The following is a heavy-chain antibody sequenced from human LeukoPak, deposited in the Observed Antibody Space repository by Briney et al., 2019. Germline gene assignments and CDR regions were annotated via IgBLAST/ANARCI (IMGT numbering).Heavy chain of an antibody. D-gene: IGHD6-19*01. Sequence: SETLSLTCTVSGGSISSYYWSWIRQPPGKGLEWIGYIYHSGTTNYNPSLKSRVTILLDRSRNHFSLRLSSVTAADTAVYYCARDGAAVAGYSTHFDYWGQGILVTVSS. CDR2: IYHSGTT. J-gene: IGHJ4*02. CDR1: GGSISSYY. V-gene: IGHV4-59*01. CDR3: ARDGAAVAGYSTHFDY.